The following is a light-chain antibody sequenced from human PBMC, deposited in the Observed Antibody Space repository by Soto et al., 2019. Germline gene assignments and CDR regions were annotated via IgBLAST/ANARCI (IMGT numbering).Light chain of an antibody. CDR3: CSFAGNSNYV. CDR2: GGS. CDR1: SNDVGSYNL. V-gene: IGLV2-23*01. J-gene: IGLJ1*01. Sequence: QSVLAQAASVSGSPGQSIAISCAGTSNDVGSYNLVSWYQHHPGKAPKLMIYGGSKRPSGVSDRFSGSKSGNTASLTISGLQAEDEADYYCCSFAGNSNYVFGTGTKVTVL.